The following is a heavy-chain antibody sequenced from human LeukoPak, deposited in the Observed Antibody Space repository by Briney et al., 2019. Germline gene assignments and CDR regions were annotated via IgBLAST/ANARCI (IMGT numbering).Heavy chain of an antibody. V-gene: IGHV4-61*01. Sequence: SETLSLTCTVSGGSVSSGSCFWSWIRQPPGKGLEWIGYIHYSGRTNYNPSLKSRVTISVDTSKNQFSLKLSSVTAADTAVYYCARGGITIFGVVIEDNWYFDLWGRGTLVTVSS. D-gene: IGHD3-3*01. J-gene: IGHJ2*01. CDR1: GGSVSSGSCF. CDR2: IHYSGRT. CDR3: ARGGITIFGVVIEDNWYFDL.